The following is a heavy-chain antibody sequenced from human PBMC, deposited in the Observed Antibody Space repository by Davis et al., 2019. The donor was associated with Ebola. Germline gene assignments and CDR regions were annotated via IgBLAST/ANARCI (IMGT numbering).Heavy chain of an antibody. CDR3: ARGYFGSGSYYTSSYYFDN. CDR1: GYTFTSYY. J-gene: IGHJ4*02. V-gene: IGHV1-46*01. D-gene: IGHD3-10*01. CDR2: INPSGGNT. Sequence: ASVKVSCKASGYTFTSYYVHWVRQAPGQGLEWMGVINPSGGNTNYAQKFQGRVTMTRDTSTSTVYMELSSLRSDDTAVYFCARGYFGSGSYYTSSYYFDNWGQGTLVTASS.